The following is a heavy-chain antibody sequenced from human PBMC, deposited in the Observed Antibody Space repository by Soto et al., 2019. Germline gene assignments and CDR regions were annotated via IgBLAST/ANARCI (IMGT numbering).Heavy chain of an antibody. CDR3: ARAGQYYDSSGYAD. J-gene: IGHJ4*02. CDR1: GYSVATSG. D-gene: IGHD3-22*01. CDR2: ISAYNGNT. V-gene: IGHV1-18*01. Sequence: QVKLVQSGTEVKKPGASMKVSCKASGYSVATSGISWVRQAPGQGLEWMGWISAYNGNTNYDQKLQDRIIMTTDTSTSTAYLELRSLRSDDTAVYYCARAGQYYDSSGYADWGQGTLVTVSS.